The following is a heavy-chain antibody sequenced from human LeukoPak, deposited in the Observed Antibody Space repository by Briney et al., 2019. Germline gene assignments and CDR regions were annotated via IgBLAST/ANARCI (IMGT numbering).Heavy chain of an antibody. D-gene: IGHD4-23*01. CDR3: AGEVGHGGNQALDI. V-gene: IGHV4-61*02. CDR1: GGSISSGGYY. CDR2: IYTSGST. J-gene: IGHJ3*02. Sequence: SETLSLTCTVSGGSISSGGYYWSWIRQPAGKGLEWIGRIYTSGSTNYNPSLKSRITISVDTSKNQFSLKLNSVTAADTAVYYCAGEVGHGGNQALDIWGQGTMVTVSS.